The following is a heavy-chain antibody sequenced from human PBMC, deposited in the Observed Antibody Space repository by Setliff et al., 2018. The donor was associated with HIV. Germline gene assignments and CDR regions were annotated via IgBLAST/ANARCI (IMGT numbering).Heavy chain of an antibody. CDR1: GGSISNYY. D-gene: IGHD6-19*01. V-gene: IGHV4-59*08. CDR2: IYSSGST. Sequence: SETLSLTCTVSGGSISNYYWSWIRQSPGRALEWIGYIYSSGSTIYNPSLKSRVTIELATPKIQLSLKLSSLTAPDTAVYYCARGSQVAGTLDFWGQGIPVTVSS. CDR3: ARGSQVAGTLDF. J-gene: IGHJ4*02.